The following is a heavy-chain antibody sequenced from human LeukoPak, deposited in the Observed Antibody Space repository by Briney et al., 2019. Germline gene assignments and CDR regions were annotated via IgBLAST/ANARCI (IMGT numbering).Heavy chain of an antibody. D-gene: IGHD6-19*01. CDR3: ARGRDSSGWRSRGYFDY. V-gene: IGHV3-74*01. J-gene: IGHJ4*02. CDR2: ISSDGRGT. CDR1: GFTFSGYW. Sequence: GGSLRLSCVASGFTFSGYWMHWVRQAPGKGLEWVSRISSDGRGTGYADSVNGRFTMSRDNAQNTLYLQMNSLRAEDTAVYYCARGRDSSGWRSRGYFDYWGQGTLVTVSS.